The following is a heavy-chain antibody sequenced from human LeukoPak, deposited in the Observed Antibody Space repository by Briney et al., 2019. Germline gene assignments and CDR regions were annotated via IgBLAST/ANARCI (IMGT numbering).Heavy chain of an antibody. Sequence: GGSLRLSCAASGFTFSSYWMNWVRHAPGKGPEWVANIKYDGSEKHHVDSVKGRFTISRDNAKNSLYLQMSSLRVEDTAFYYCARSNDFDIWGQGTMVIVSS. CDR2: IKYDGSEK. CDR3: ARSNDFDI. CDR1: GFTFSSYW. J-gene: IGHJ3*02. V-gene: IGHV3-7*04.